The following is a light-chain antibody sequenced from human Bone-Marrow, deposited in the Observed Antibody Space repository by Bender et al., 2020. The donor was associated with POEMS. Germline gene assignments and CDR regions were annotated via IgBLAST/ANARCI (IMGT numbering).Light chain of an antibody. CDR3: CSYAGSSSFV. CDR1: SSDVGTYNR. Sequence: QSALTQPPSVSGSPGQSVTISCAGTSSDVGTYNRVSWYLQSPGTAPKLLIFEVSDRPSGVPERFSGSKSGNTASLTISGLQAEDEADYYCCSYAGSSSFVFGTGTEVTVL. J-gene: IGLJ1*01. V-gene: IGLV2-18*02. CDR2: EVS.